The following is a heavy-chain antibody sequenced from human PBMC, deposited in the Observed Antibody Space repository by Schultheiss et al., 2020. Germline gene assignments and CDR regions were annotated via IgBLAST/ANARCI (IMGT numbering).Heavy chain of an antibody. Sequence: SETLSLTCAVYGGSFSGYYWGWIRQHPGKGLEWIWYIYYSGSTYYNPSLKSRVTISVDTSKNQFSLKLSSVTAADTAVYYCARGGGVGYSSSWFSVYWGQGTLVTVSS. D-gene: IGHD6-13*01. V-gene: IGHV4-31*11. J-gene: IGHJ4*02. CDR2: IYYSGST. CDR3: ARGGGVGYSSSWFSVY. CDR1: GGSFSGYY.